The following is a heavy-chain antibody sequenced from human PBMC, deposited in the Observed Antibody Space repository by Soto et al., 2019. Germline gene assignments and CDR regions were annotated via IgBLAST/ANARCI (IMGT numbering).Heavy chain of an antibody. Sequence: ASVKVSCKASGYTFTSYDINWVRQATGQGLEWMGWMNPNSGNTGYAQKFQGRVTMTRNTSISTAYMELSSLRSEDTAVYYCARGGGYDFWSGYYPNYYYYGMDVWDQGTTVTVSS. CDR2: MNPNSGNT. CDR1: GYTFTSYD. D-gene: IGHD3-3*01. J-gene: IGHJ6*02. CDR3: ARGGGYDFWSGYYPNYYYYGMDV. V-gene: IGHV1-8*01.